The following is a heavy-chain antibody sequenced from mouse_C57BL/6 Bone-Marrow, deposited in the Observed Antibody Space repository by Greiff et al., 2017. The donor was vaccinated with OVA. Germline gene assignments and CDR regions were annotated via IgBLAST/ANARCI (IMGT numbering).Heavy chain of an antibody. Sequence: EVKVEESGGGLVQPGGSMKLSCAASGFTFSDAWMDWVRQSPEKGLEWVAEIRNKANNHATYYAESVQGRFTISRDDSKSSFYLQMNSLRAEDTGIYYCTRSGMDYYGSEFAYWGQGTLVTVSA. CDR3: TRSGMDYYGSEFAY. CDR1: GFTFSDAW. D-gene: IGHD1-1*01. CDR2: IRNKANNHAT. J-gene: IGHJ3*01. V-gene: IGHV6-6*01.